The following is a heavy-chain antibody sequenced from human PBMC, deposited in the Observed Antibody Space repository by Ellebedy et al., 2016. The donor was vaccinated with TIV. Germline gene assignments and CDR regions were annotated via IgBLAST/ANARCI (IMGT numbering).Heavy chain of an antibody. J-gene: IGHJ4*02. CDR3: TRVKYYYDRLRVLYFES. Sequence: GESLKISCAASGFPVGNSYLSWVRQTSGKGLEWVPLIYSNDNTYYGDAVRGRFTISRDTSSNTLYIQMNSLTAEDTAVYYCTRVKYYYDRLRVLYFESWGRGTLVTVSS. CDR1: GFPVGNSY. V-gene: IGHV3-53*01. D-gene: IGHD3-22*01. CDR2: IYSNDNT.